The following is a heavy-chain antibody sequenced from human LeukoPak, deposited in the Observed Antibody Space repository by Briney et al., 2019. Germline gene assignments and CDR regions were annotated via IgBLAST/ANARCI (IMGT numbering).Heavy chain of an antibody. CDR2: INPNSGGT. CDR3: AREDYDFWSGHPLNWFDP. D-gene: IGHD3-3*01. Sequence: GASVKVSCKASGYTFTGYYMHWVRQAPGQGLEWMGWINPNSGGTNYAQKFQGRVTMTRDTSISTAYMELSRLRSDDTAVYYCAREDYDFWSGHPLNWFDPWGQGTLVTVSS. J-gene: IGHJ5*02. V-gene: IGHV1-2*02. CDR1: GYTFTGYY.